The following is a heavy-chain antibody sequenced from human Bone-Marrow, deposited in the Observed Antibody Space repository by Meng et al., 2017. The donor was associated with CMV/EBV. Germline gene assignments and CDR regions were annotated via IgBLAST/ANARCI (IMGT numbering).Heavy chain of an antibody. CDR3: ALDYSNYRYFDL. V-gene: IGHV4-34*01. D-gene: IGHD4-11*01. J-gene: IGHJ2*01. Sequence: GSLRLSCAVYGGSFSGYYWSWIRQPPGKGLEWIGEINHSGSTNYNPSLKSRVTISVDTSKNQFSLKLSSVTAADTAVYYCALDYSNYRYFDLWGRGTLVTVDS. CDR2: INHSGST. CDR1: GGSFSGYY.